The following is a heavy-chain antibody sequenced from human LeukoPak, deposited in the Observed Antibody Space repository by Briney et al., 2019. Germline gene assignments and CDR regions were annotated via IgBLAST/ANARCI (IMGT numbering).Heavy chain of an antibody. CDR3: ATNQWLVQGDREGEDYYGMNV. D-gene: IGHD6-19*01. J-gene: IGHJ6*02. CDR1: GGSISSSNW. Sequence: SETLSLTCAVSGGSISSSNWWSWVRQPPGKGLEWIGEIYHSGSTNYNPSLKSRVTISVDKSKNQSSLKLSSVTAADTAVYYCATNQWLVQGDREGEDYYGMNVGGQGARVTVS. CDR2: IYHSGST. V-gene: IGHV4-4*02.